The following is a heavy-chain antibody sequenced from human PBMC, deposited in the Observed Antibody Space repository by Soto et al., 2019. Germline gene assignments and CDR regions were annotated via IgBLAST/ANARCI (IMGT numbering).Heavy chain of an antibody. J-gene: IGHJ6*02. D-gene: IGHD3-22*01. V-gene: IGHV3-33*01. CDR3: ARVRGYYDSSGYYRGFYYYYGMDV. CDR1: GFTFSSYG. Sequence: QVQLVESGGGVVQPGRSLRLSCAASGFTFSSYGMHWVRQAPGKGLEWVAVIWYDGSNKYYADSVKGRFSISRDNSKKALYLQMNCVRAEDTAVYYCARVRGYYDSSGYYRGFYYYYGMDVWGQGTTVTVSS. CDR2: IWYDGSNK.